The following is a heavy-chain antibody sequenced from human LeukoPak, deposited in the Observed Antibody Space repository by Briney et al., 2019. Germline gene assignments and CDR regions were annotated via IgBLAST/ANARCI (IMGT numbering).Heavy chain of an antibody. CDR3: VSFYETY. CDR1: GNYW. D-gene: IGHD2-2*01. J-gene: IGHJ4*02. CDR2: INSDGSWT. Sequence: GGSLRLSCAASGNYWLHWVRQAPGKGLVWVSHINSDGSWTSYADSVKGRFTISKDNAKNTVYLQMNNLRAEDTAVYYCVSFYETYWGRGTLVTVSS. V-gene: IGHV3-74*01.